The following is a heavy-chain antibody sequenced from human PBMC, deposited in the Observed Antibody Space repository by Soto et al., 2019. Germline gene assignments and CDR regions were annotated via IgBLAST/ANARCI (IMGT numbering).Heavy chain of an antibody. CDR1: GDSLTSSDYY. D-gene: IGHD6-13*01. J-gene: IGHJ4*02. V-gene: IGHV4-39*01. CDR3: ARHGTGIRAAGLYRYFDD. CDR2: ISYGGST. Sequence: QLQLQESGPGLVKPSETLSLTCTVSGDSLTSSDYYWAWIRQPPGKGLEWIGSISYGGSTYYKSSLRSRVTISVDTSKDQFTLWLSSVTAADTAVYYCARHGTGIRAAGLYRYFDDWVQGTLVTVSS.